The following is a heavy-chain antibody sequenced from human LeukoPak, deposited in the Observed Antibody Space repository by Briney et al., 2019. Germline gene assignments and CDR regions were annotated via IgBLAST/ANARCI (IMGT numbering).Heavy chain of an antibody. V-gene: IGHV4-4*07. CDR3: SRGSYNSWS. J-gene: IGHJ5*02. CDR2: IYTSGVT. Sequence: SETLSLTCTVSGASMSSSYWSWIRQPAGKGLEWIGRIYTSGVTSYSPSLKSRVIMSIDASKNQFSLNLSSVIAADTAVYYCSRGSYNSWSWGQGTLVTVSS. D-gene: IGHD3-10*01. CDR1: GASMSSSY.